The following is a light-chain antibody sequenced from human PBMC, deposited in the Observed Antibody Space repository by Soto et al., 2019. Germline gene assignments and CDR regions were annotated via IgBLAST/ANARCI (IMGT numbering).Light chain of an antibody. CDR1: SGSIASNH. Sequence: NFMLTQPHSVTGSPGKTVTISCTRNSGSIASNHVQWYQQRPGSAPTTVIYHDNQRPSGVTDRFSGSIDSSSNSASLTISGLRTEDEADYYCQSYDTGIGVFGGGTKLTAL. CDR2: HDN. V-gene: IGLV6-57*04. CDR3: QSYDTGIGV. J-gene: IGLJ3*02.